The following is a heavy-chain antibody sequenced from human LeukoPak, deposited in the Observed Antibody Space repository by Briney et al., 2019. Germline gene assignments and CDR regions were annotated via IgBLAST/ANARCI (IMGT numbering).Heavy chain of an antibody. CDR1: GGSISSSSYY. CDR2: IYYSGST. CDR3: ARDLGIAVAKTISTWFDP. J-gene: IGHJ5*02. V-gene: IGHV4-39*01. Sequence: SSETLSLTCTVSGGSISSSSYYWGWIRQPPGKGLEWIGSIYYSGSTYYNPSLKSRVTISVDTSKNQFSLKLSSVTAADTAVYYCARDLGIAVAKTISTWFDPWGQGTLVTVSS. D-gene: IGHD6-19*01.